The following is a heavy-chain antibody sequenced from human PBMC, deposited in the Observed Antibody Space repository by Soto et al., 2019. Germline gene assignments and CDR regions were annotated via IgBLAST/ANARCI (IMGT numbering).Heavy chain of an antibody. D-gene: IGHD3-16*01. CDR1: GFSLSNDRMG. J-gene: IGHJ6*02. Sequence: SGPTLVNPTATLTLTCTVSGFSLSNDRMGVSWIRQPPGEALEWLAHVFSNDEKSYTPSLKSRLTISKDTSKCQVILTVTDMDPVDTATYYCARIQGGPTYYYYYGMDVWGQGTTVTVSS. CDR2: VFSNDEK. CDR3: ARIQGGPTYYYYYGMDV. V-gene: IGHV2-26*01.